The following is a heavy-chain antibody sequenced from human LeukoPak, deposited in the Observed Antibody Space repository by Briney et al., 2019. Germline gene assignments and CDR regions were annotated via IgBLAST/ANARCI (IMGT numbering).Heavy chain of an antibody. J-gene: IGHJ4*02. V-gene: IGHV4-34*01. CDR2: INHSGST. CDR1: GGSFSGYY. CDR3: ARGRPNTYYYDSSGHKLHFDY. D-gene: IGHD3-22*01. Sequence: SETLSPTCAVYGGSFSGYYWSWIRQPPGKGLEWIGEINHSGSTNYNPSLKSRVTISVDTSKNQFSLKLSSVTAADTAVYYCARGRPNTYYYDSSGHKLHFDYWGQGTLVTVSS.